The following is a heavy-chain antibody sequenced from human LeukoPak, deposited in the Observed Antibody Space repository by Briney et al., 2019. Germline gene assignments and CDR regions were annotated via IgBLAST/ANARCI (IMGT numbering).Heavy chain of an antibody. CDR1: GGSITSYY. CDR3: AREFSGTSIAARVFDS. D-gene: IGHD6-6*01. J-gene: IGHJ4*02. CDR2: IHTSGST. Sequence: PSETLSLTCTVSGGSITSYYCRYIREPAGKGLEWIGRIHTSGSTKYNPSLKSRVTMSVGTSKNQFSLKLSSVTAADTAIYYCAREFSGTSIAARVFDSWGQGTLVTVSS. V-gene: IGHV4-4*07.